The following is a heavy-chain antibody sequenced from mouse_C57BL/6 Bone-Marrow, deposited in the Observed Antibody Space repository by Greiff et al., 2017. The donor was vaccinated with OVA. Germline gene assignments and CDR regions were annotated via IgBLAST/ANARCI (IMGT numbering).Heavy chain of an antibody. CDR3: TKTYDYDGFAY. Sequence: QVQLKQSGAELVRPGASVTLSCKASGYTFTDYEMHWVQQTPVHGLEWIGAIDPETGGTAYNQKFKGKAILTADKSSSTAYMELRSLTSEDSAVYYCTKTYDYDGFAYWGQGTLVTVSA. V-gene: IGHV1-15*01. J-gene: IGHJ3*01. D-gene: IGHD2-4*01. CDR2: IDPETGGT. CDR1: GYTFTDYE.